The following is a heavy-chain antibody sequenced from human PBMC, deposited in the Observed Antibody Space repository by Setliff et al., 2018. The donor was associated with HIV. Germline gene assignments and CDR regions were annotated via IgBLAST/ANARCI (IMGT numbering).Heavy chain of an antibody. CDR1: GYTFTSYG. Sequence: ASVKVSCKASGYTFTSYGISWVRQAPGQGLEWMGIINPSGGSSTYAQKFQGRVAMTRDTSINTAYMELSRLTSDDTAFYYCAREPTGDFWSGYSSRGLDYWGRGTLVTVSS. J-gene: IGHJ4*02. CDR2: INPSGGSS. CDR3: AREPTGDFWSGYSSRGLDY. V-gene: IGHV1-46*01. D-gene: IGHD3-3*01.